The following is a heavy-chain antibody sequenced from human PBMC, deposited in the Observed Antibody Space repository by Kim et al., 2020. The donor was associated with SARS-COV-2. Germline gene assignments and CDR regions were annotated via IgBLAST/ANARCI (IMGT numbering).Heavy chain of an antibody. J-gene: IGHJ4*02. CDR2: IYYSGST. D-gene: IGHD5-18*01. CDR3: ASLSAMSYYFDY. CDR1: GGSISSGGYY. Sequence: SETLSLTCTVSGGSISSGGYYWSWIRQHPGKGLEWIGYIYYSGSTYYNPSLKSRVTISVDTSKNQFSLKLSSVTAADTAVYYCASLSAMSYYFDYWGQGTLVTVSS. V-gene: IGHV4-31*03.